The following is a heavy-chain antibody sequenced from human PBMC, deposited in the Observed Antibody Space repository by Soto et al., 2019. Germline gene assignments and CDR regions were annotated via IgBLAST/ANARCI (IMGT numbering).Heavy chain of an antibody. V-gene: IGHV4-31*03. J-gene: IGHJ4*02. CDR2: IYYSGST. CDR1: GGSISSGGYY. Sequence: QVQLQESGPGLVKPSQTLSLTCTVSGGSISSGGYYWSWIRQHPGKGLEWIGYIYYSGSTYYKPSLTSRLTTSVDTSKNQYSLKLSSVTAADTAVYYCARSPEATVTAFDYWGQGTRVTVSS. CDR3: ARSPEATVTAFDY. D-gene: IGHD4-17*01.